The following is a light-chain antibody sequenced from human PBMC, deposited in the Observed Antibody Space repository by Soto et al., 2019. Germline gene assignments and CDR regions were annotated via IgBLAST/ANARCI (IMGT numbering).Light chain of an antibody. Sequence: DIQMTQSPSTLSASVGDRFTSTCRASESFSNCLAWYQQKPGKAPKLLIYKASTLKSGVPSRFSGSGSGTEFTLTISRLEPEDFAVYYCQQYGRSPQITFGQGTRLEIK. V-gene: IGKV1-5*03. J-gene: IGKJ5*01. CDR2: KAS. CDR3: QQYGRSPQIT. CDR1: ESFSNC.